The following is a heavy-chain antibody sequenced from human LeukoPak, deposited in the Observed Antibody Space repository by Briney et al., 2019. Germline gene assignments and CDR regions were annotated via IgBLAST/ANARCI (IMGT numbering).Heavy chain of an antibody. CDR1: GGTFSSYA. CDR3: ATYYYDSSGYVLFDFDY. J-gene: IGHJ4*02. V-gene: IGHV1-69*13. Sequence: ASVKVSCKASGGTFSSYAIRWVRQAPGHGLEWVGGIIPIFGTANYAQKFQGRVTITADESTSTAYMELSSLSSEDTAVYYCATYYYDSSGYVLFDFDYWGQGTLVTVSS. CDR2: IIPIFGTA. D-gene: IGHD3-22*01.